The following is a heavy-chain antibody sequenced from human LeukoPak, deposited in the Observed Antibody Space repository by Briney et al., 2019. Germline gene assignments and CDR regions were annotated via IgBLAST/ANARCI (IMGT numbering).Heavy chain of an antibody. CDR3: AKDMGYSGSPPIDS. D-gene: IGHD1-26*01. V-gene: IGHV3-11*01. J-gene: IGHJ4*02. CDR1: GFTFSEYN. CDR2: ISRSGSTK. Sequence: GGSLRLSCAASGFTFSEYNMRWIRQAPGKELEWVSSISRSGSTKYYADSVKGRFTISRDNAKNSLFLQMNSLRAEDTAVYYCAKDMGYSGSPPIDSWGQGTLVTVSS.